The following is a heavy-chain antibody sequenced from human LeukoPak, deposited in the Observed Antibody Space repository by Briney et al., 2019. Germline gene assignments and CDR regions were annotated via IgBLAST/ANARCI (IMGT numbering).Heavy chain of an antibody. CDR2: IWYDGSNK. Sequence: PGRSLRLSCAASGFTFSSYGMHWVRQAPGKGLEWVAVIWYDGSNKYYADSVKGRFTISRDNSKNTLYLQMNSLRAEDTSIYYCAGDIGSGWMEGYFDYWGQETLVTVSS. J-gene: IGHJ4*02. D-gene: IGHD6-19*01. CDR3: AGDIGSGWMEGYFDY. CDR1: GFTFSSYG. V-gene: IGHV3-33*01.